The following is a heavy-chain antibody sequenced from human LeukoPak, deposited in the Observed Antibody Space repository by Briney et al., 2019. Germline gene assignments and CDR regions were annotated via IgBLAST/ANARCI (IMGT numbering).Heavy chain of an antibody. CDR1: GFTFSSYS. CDR3: ARVWYSGSYPVDY. Sequence: GGSLRLSCAASGFTFSSYSMNWVRQAPGKGLEWVSYISSSGSTIYYADSVKGRFTISRDNAKNSLYLQMNSLRAEDTAVYYCARVWYSGSYPVDYWGQGTLVTVSS. CDR2: ISSSGSTI. V-gene: IGHV3-48*04. J-gene: IGHJ4*02. D-gene: IGHD1-26*01.